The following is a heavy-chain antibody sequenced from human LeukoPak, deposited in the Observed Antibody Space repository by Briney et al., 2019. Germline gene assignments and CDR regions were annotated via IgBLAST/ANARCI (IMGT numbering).Heavy chain of an antibody. Sequence: PSETLSLTCTVSGGSFSSSSYSWGWIRQPPGKGVKGLEWIGTIYYSGSTYYNPSLKSRVTISVDTSKNQFSLKLSSVTAADTAVYYCARGGYSSSWYNFDYWGQGILVTVSS. CDR1: GGSFSSSSYS. CDR3: ARGGYSSSWYNFDY. CDR2: IYYSGST. V-gene: IGHV4-39*07. J-gene: IGHJ4*02. D-gene: IGHD6-13*01.